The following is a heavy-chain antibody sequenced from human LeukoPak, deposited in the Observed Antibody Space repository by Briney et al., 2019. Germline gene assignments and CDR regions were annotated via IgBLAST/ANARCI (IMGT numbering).Heavy chain of an antibody. D-gene: IGHD6-13*01. CDR1: GFTFSSYG. V-gene: IGHV3-30*02. CDR3: AKTRNLAAAGYFDS. J-gene: IGHJ4*02. CDR2: IPSDGSHN. Sequence: RSGGSLRLSCAASGFTFSSYGMHWVRQAPGKGLEWVAFIPSDGSHNDYTDSVKDRFTISRDNSTYMLYLQMNSLRPDDTAVYYCAKTRNLAAAGYFDSWGQGTLVTVSS.